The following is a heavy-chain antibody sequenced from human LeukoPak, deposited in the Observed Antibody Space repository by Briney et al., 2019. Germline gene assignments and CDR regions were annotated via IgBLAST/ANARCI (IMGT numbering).Heavy chain of an antibody. CDR1: GYTFTSYD. V-gene: IGHV1-8*01. Sequence: AASVKVSCTASGYTFTSYDINWVRQATGQGLEWMGWMNPNSGNTGYAQKFQGRVTMTRNTSISTAYMELSSLRSEDTAVYYCARTGYCSSTSCYTFHYYYYYYGMDVWGQGTTVTVSS. CDR3: ARTGYCSSTSCYTFHYYYYYYGMDV. CDR2: MNPNSGNT. D-gene: IGHD2-2*02. J-gene: IGHJ6*02.